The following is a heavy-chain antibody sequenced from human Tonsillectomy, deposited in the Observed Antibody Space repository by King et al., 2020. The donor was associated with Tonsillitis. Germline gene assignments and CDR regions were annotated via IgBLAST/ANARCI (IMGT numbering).Heavy chain of an antibody. Sequence: VQLVESGGGLVKPGRYLRLSCTASGFTFGDYAMSWFRQAPGKGLEWGGFIRSKAYGGTTEYAAYVKGRLTIKRDDSKSIAYLQMNSLKTEDTAVYYCTRDEIPRYYYYGMDVWGQGTTVTVSS. D-gene: IGHD5-24*01. J-gene: IGHJ6*02. V-gene: IGHV3-49*05. CDR1: GFTFGDYA. CDR3: TRDEIPRYYYYGMDV. CDR2: IRSKAYGGTT.